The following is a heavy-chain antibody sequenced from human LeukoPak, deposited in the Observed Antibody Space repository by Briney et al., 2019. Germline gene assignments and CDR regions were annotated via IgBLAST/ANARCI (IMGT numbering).Heavy chain of an antibody. D-gene: IGHD5-24*01. V-gene: IGHV3-11*04. CDR2: ISSSGSTI. CDR1: GFTFSDYY. Sequence: GGSLRLSCAASGFTFSDYYMSWIRQAPGKGLEWVSYISSSGSTIYYADSVKGRFTISRDNAKNSLYLQMNSLRAEDTAVYYCAREVATIHDAFDIWGQGTMVTVSS. CDR3: AREVATIHDAFDI. J-gene: IGHJ3*02.